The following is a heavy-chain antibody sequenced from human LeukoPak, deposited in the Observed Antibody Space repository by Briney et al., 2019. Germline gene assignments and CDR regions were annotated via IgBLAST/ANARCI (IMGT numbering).Heavy chain of an antibody. CDR1: GGSLTTYS. D-gene: IGHD2/OR15-2a*01. CDR2: LISKFDTG. V-gene: IGHV1-69*05. Sequence: GSSVKVSCKTSGGSLTTYSINWVRQAPGQGLEWLGELISKFDTGRYAQKFQGRITITTDESTSTSYMELSGLRSEDTAVYLCARGPRRFTTEALDVWGQGTLVIVSS. CDR3: ARGPRRFTTEALDV. J-gene: IGHJ3*01.